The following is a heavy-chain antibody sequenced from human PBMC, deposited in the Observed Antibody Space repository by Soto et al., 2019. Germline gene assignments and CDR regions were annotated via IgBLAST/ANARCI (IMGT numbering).Heavy chain of an antibody. J-gene: IGHJ4*02. D-gene: IGHD5-18*01. Sequence: PSETLSLTCAVYGGSFSGYYWSWIRQPPGKGLEWIGEINHSGSTNYNPSLKSRVTISVDTSKNQFSLKLSSVTAADTAVYYCARDQDTAMGHFDYWGQGTLVTVSS. CDR2: INHSGST. CDR1: GGSFSGYY. CDR3: ARDQDTAMGHFDY. V-gene: IGHV4-34*01.